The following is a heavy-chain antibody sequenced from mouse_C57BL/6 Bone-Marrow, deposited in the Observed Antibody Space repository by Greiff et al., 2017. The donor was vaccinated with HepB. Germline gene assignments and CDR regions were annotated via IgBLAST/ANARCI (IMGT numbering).Heavy chain of an antibody. D-gene: IGHD2-4*01. Sequence: QVQLQQPGAELVKPGASVKLSCKASGYTFTSYWMHWVKQRPGQGLEWIGMINPNSGSTNYNEKFKSKATLTVDKSSSTAYMQLSSLTSEDSAVYYGTRRRVDDYALYYWGQGTTLTVSS. V-gene: IGHV1-64*01. CDR1: GYTFTSYW. CDR3: TRRRVDDYALYY. CDR2: INPNSGST. J-gene: IGHJ2*01.